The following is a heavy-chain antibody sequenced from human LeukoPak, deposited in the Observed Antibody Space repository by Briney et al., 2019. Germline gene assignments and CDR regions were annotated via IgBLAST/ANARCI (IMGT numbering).Heavy chain of an antibody. CDR1: GGSISSYY. D-gene: IGHD5-18*01. Sequence: PSETLSLTCTVSGGSISSYYWSWIRQPAGKGLEWIGRIYTSGSTNYNPSLKSRVTMSVDTSKNQFSLELSSVTAADTAVYYCVRGYSSGAFDIWGQGTMVTVSS. J-gene: IGHJ3*02. CDR3: VRGYSSGAFDI. V-gene: IGHV4-4*07. CDR2: IYTSGST.